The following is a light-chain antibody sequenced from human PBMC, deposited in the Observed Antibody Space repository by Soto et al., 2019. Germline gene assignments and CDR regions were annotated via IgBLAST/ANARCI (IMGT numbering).Light chain of an antibody. CDR3: QQSYSTPPT. CDR2: AAS. CDR1: QSISSY. Sequence: DIQMTQSPSSLSASVGDRVTITCRASQSISSYLNWYQHKPGKAPKLLIYAASSLQSGVPSRFSGSGSGTDFTLTSSSLHPEDFATYYCQQSYSTPPTFGQGTKVEI. V-gene: IGKV1-39*01. J-gene: IGKJ1*01.